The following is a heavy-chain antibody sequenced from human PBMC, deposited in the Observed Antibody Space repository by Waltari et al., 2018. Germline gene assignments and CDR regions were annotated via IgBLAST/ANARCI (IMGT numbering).Heavy chain of an antibody. CDR1: GFDFSDYD. D-gene: IGHD3-10*01. J-gene: IGHJ5*02. Sequence: EVRLAESGGGLVKPGGSLRRSGTASGFDFSDYDMNWVRQAPGTGLEWVSSIGGTHSNIFYADSVKGRFTVSRDNAKNSLYLQMDNLRAEDSGLYFCTRDLYGSGGDWFDPWGQGTLVTVSS. V-gene: IGHV3-21*03. CDR2: IGGTHSNI. CDR3: TRDLYGSGGDWFDP.